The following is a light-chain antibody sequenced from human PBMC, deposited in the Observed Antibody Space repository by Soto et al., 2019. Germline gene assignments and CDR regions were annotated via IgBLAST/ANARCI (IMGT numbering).Light chain of an antibody. V-gene: IGLV1-40*01. CDR3: QSYDSSLSALYV. Sequence: QSVLTQPPSVSGAPGQRVTISCTGSSSKIGAGYDVHWYQHLPGTAPKLLIYGNSNRPSGVPDRFSGSKSGTSASLAITGLQAEDEADYYGQSYDSSLSALYVFGTGTNLTV. J-gene: IGLJ1*01. CDR2: GNS. CDR1: SSKIGAGYD.